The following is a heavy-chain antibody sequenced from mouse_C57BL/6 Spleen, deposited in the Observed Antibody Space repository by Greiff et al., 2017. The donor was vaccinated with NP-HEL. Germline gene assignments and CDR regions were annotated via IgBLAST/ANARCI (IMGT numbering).Heavy chain of an antibody. CDR2: IYPRDGST. CDR1: GYTFTSYD. Sequence: QVQLQQSGPELVKPGASLKLSFKASGYTFTSYDINWVKQRPGQGLEWIGWIYPRDGSTKYNEKFKGKATLTVDTSSSTAYMELHSLTSEDSAVYFCARDREDYAMDYWGQGTSVTVSS. CDR3: ARDREDYAMDY. J-gene: IGHJ4*01. V-gene: IGHV1-85*01.